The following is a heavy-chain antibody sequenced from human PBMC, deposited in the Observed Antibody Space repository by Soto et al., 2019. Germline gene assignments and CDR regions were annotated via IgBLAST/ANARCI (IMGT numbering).Heavy chain of an antibody. CDR3: ANVGATNWFDP. CDR2: INHSGST. D-gene: IGHD1-26*01. Sequence: SETLSLTCAVDGGSFSGYYWSWIRQPPGKGLEWLGEINHSGSTNYNPSLKSRVTISVDTSKNQFSLRLSSVTAADTAVYYCANVGATNWFDPWGQGTRVTVSA. J-gene: IGHJ5*02. CDR1: GGSFSGYY. V-gene: IGHV4-34*01.